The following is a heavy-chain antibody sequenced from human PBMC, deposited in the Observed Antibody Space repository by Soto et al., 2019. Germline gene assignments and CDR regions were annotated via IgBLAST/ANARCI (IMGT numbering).Heavy chain of an antibody. CDR2: ITSTGGST. V-gene: IGHV3-64*01. CDR3: ARSMTTVTNDAFDI. J-gene: IGHJ3*02. CDR1: GFTFSSYT. Sequence: PGGSLRLSCAAYGFTFSSYTMHWVRQAPGKGLEYVSAITSTGGSTYHANSIKGRFTISRDNSKNALYLQMGSLRAEDMAVYYCARSMTTVTNDAFDIWGQGTLVTVS. D-gene: IGHD4-17*01.